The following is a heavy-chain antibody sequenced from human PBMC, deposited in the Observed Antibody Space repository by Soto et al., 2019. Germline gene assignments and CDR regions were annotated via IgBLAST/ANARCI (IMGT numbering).Heavy chain of an antibody. D-gene: IGHD1-26*01. V-gene: IGHV4-39*01. CDR1: GGSISSSSYY. Sequence: QLQLQESGPGLVKPSETLSLTCTVSGGSISSSSYYWGWIRQPPGKGLEWIGSIYYSGSTYYNPSLRSRVTISVATSKNQFPLKRSSVTAADTAVYYCARPSGSYLYYFDYWGQGTLVTVSS. J-gene: IGHJ4*02. CDR3: ARPSGSYLYYFDY. CDR2: IYYSGST.